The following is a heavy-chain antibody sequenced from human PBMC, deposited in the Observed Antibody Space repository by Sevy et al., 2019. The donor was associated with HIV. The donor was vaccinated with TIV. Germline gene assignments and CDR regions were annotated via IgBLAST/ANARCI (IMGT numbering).Heavy chain of an antibody. Sequence: ASVKVSCKASGYTFTSYGISWVRQAPGQGLEWMGWISAYNGNTNYAQKLQGRVTMTTDTSTSTAYMELKSLRSDDTAVYYCARDSVLLWFGGENDYWGQGTLVTVSS. J-gene: IGHJ4*02. CDR1: GYTFTSYG. V-gene: IGHV1-18*01. D-gene: IGHD3-10*01. CDR2: ISAYNGNT. CDR3: ARDSVLLWFGGENDY.